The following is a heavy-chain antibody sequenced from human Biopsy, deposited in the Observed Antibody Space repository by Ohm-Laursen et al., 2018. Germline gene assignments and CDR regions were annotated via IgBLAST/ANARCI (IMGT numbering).Heavy chain of an antibody. CDR3: ARDRGYYSDRTVPGYFDL. V-gene: IGHV4-59*01. CDR2: VYYTGST. D-gene: IGHD3-22*01. CDR1: GDSISSYY. J-gene: IGHJ2*01. Sequence: SETLSLTCTVSGDSISSYYWSWIRQPPGKGLQWIGYVYYTGSTDYNPSPQSRVTISVDTSKNHFSLRLRSVTPADPAIYYCARDRGYYSDRTVPGYFDLWGRGTLVTVSS.